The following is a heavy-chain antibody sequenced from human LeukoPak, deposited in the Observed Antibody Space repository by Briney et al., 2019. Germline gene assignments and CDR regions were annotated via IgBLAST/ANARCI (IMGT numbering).Heavy chain of an antibody. CDR2: IRGSGGST. V-gene: IGHV3-23*01. Sequence: GGSLRLSCAASGFTVSSSAMSWVRQAPGRGLEWVSAIRGSGGSTYYADSVKGRFTISRDNSKNTLYLQMNSLRAEDTAVYYCAKVRETYYYDSSGYTAFDYWGQGTLVTVSS. CDR1: GFTVSSSA. CDR3: AKVRETYYYDSSGYTAFDY. D-gene: IGHD3-22*01. J-gene: IGHJ4*02.